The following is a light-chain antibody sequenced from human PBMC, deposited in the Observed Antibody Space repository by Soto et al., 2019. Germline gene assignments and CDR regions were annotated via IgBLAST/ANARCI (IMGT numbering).Light chain of an antibody. CDR1: SSDVGGYNY. V-gene: IGLV2-14*01. CDR2: DVS. J-gene: IGLJ1*01. CDR3: SSYTSSSIFYV. Sequence: QSALTQPASVSGSPGQSITISCTGTSSDVGGYNYVSWYQQHPGKAPKLMIYDVSNRPSGVSNRFSGSKSGNTASLTISGLQAEDEADYYCSSYTSSSIFYVFGTGTKDTVL.